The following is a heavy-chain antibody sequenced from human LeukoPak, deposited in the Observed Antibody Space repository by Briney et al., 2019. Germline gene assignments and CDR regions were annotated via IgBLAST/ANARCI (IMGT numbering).Heavy chain of an antibody. D-gene: IGHD2-8*02. Sequence: AGGSLRLSCAASGFTFISYWMHWVRQAPGKGLVWVSRINSDGTSTTYADSVKGRFTISRDNAKDTLYLQMNSLRADDTAMYYCARDTGFSNYDYWGQGTLVTVSP. CDR1: GFTFISYW. V-gene: IGHV3-74*01. CDR2: INSDGTST. J-gene: IGHJ4*02. CDR3: ARDTGFSNYDY.